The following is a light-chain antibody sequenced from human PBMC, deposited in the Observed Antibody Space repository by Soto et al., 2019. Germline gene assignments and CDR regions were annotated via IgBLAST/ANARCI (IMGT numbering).Light chain of an antibody. CDR1: SSDVGGYNF. CDR3: CSYTSSSTPYV. CDR2: DVS. Sequence: QSVLTQPRSVSGSPGQSVTISCTGTSSDVGGYNFVSWYQQHPGKAPRFMIYDVSKRPSGVPDRFSGSKSGNTASLTISGLQAEDEAEYYCCSYTSSSTPYVFGTGTKVTVL. J-gene: IGLJ1*01. V-gene: IGLV2-11*01.